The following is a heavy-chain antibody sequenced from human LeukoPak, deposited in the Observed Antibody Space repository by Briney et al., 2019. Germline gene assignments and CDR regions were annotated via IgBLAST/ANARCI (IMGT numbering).Heavy chain of an antibody. D-gene: IGHD1-26*01. Sequence: SQTLSLTCTVSGGSISTGTSSWSWIRQPAGKGLEWIGRIYTTRTTNYSPSLKSRVTISIDTSKSHFSLRLTSVTAADTAIYYCARDAGSYVSYMDVWGKGTAVTVSS. CDR2: IYTTRTT. V-gene: IGHV4-61*02. J-gene: IGHJ6*03. CDR3: ARDAGSYVSYMDV. CDR1: GGSISTGTSS.